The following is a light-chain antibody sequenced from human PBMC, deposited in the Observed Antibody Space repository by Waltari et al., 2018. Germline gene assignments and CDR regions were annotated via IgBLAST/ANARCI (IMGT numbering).Light chain of an antibody. CDR3: QQYASIPHT. CDR1: QSVLYSSNNRNY. J-gene: IGKJ2*01. Sequence: DTVMIQSPDSLAVSLGERATINGKSSQSVLYSSNNRNYLAWYQQKPGQPPRLLIYWASTRESGVPDRFSGSGSGTDFTLVISSLQAEDVGVYYCQQYASIPHTFGRGTKLEIK. CDR2: WAS. V-gene: IGKV4-1*01.